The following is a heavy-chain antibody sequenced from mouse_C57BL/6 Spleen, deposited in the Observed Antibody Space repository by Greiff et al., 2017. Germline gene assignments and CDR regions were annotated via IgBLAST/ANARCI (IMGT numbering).Heavy chain of an antibody. CDR3: ARSGTTVVATGDFDY. CDR2: INPGSGGT. D-gene: IGHD1-1*01. Sequence: VKLQESGAELVRPGTSVKVSCKASGYAFTNYLIEWVKQRPGQGLEWIGVINPGSGGTNYNEKFKGKATLTADKSSSTAYMQLSSLTSEDSAVYFCARSGTTVVATGDFDYWGQGTTLTVSS. CDR1: GYAFTNYL. V-gene: IGHV1-54*01. J-gene: IGHJ2*01.